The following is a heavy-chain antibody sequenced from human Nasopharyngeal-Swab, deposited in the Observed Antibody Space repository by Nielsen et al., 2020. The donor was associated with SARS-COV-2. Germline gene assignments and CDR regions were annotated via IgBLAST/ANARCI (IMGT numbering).Heavy chain of an antibody. CDR2: INPNSGGT. D-gene: IGHD6-13*01. J-gene: IGHJ5*02. CDR3: ARGPIGIAAAGTIGWFDP. V-gene: IGHV1-2*04. Sequence: ASVKVSCKASGYTFTGYYMHWVRQAPGQGLEWMGWINPNSGGTNYAQKFQGWVTMTRDTSISTAYMELSRLRSDDTAVYYCARGPIGIAAAGTIGWFDPWGQGTLVTVSS. CDR1: GYTFTGYY.